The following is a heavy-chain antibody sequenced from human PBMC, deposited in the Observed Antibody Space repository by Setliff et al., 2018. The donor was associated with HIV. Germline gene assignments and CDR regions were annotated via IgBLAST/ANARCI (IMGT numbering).Heavy chain of an antibody. J-gene: IGHJ4*02. V-gene: IGHV1-3*01. CDR3: SRSRNLDY. Sequence: KVSCKASGYTFSQYALHWVRQAPGQRLEWMGWINAGNGNTKYSQKFQGRVTITRDTSASTVYMELSSLRSEDTAMYYCSRSRNLDYWGQGTLVTVSS. D-gene: IGHD4-4*01. CDR1: GYTFSQYA. CDR2: INAGNGNT.